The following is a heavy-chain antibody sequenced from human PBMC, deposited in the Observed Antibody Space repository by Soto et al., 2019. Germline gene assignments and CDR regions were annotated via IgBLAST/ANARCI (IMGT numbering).Heavy chain of an antibody. CDR3: GRFVITIFGGVPFDY. Sequence: SETLSLTCAVYGGSFSGYYWSWIRQPPGKGLEWIGEINHSGSTNYNPSLKSRVTISVDTSKNQFSLKLSSVTAADTAVYYCGRFVITIFGGVPFDYGARGTRVTVP. CDR1: GGSFSGYY. CDR2: INHSGST. D-gene: IGHD3-3*01. V-gene: IGHV4-34*01. J-gene: IGHJ4*02.